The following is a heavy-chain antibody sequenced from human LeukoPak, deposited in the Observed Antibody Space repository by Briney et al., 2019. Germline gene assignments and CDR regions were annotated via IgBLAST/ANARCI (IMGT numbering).Heavy chain of an antibody. CDR2: ISGSGGST. J-gene: IGHJ6*02. CDR1: GFTFSSYA. Sequence: GGSLRLSCAASGFTFSSYAMSWVRQAPGKGLEWVSAISGSGGSTYYADSVKGRFTISRDNSKNTLYLQMNSLRAEDTAVYYCARDGQLWSYYYYGMDVWGQGTTVTVSS. D-gene: IGHD5-18*01. CDR3: ARDGQLWSYYYYGMDV. V-gene: IGHV3-23*01.